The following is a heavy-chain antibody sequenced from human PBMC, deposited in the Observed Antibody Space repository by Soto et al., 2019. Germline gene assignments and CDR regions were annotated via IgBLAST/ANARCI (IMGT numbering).Heavy chain of an antibody. D-gene: IGHD1-26*01. Sequence: GGSLRLSCAASGFTFSSYAMSWVRQAPGKGLEWVSAISGSGGSTYYADSVKGRFTISRDNSKNTLYLQMNSLRAEDTAVYYCAKANRRATTCFFAFDIWGQGTMVTVSS. V-gene: IGHV3-23*01. J-gene: IGHJ3*02. CDR1: GFTFSSYA. CDR3: AKANRRATTCFFAFDI. CDR2: ISGSGGST.